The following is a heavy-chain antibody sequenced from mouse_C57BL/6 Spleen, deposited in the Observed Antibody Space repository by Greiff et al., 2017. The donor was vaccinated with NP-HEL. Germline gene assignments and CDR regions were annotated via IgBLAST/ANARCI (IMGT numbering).Heavy chain of an antibody. J-gene: IGHJ1*03. V-gene: IGHV1-55*01. CDR3: ANYYGSSYVGYFDV. D-gene: IGHD1-1*01. CDR1: GYTFTSYW. CDR2: IYPGSGST. Sequence: QVQLQQPGAELVKPGASVKMSCKASGYTFTSYWITWVKQRPGQGLEWIGDIYPGSGSTNYNEKFKSKATLTVDTSSSTAYMQLSSLTSEDSAVYYCANYYGSSYVGYFDVWGTGTTVTVSS.